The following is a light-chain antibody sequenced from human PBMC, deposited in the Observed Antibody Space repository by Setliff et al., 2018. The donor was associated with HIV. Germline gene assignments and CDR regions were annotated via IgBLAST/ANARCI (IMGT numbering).Light chain of an antibody. Sequence: QSALAQPASVSGSPGQSITISCTGTSSGVGTYRFVSWYQQHPGKVPKLMIYEVTKRPSGVSNRFSASKSGNTASLTISGLQAEDEADYYCSAYAGVGTVFGTGTKV. J-gene: IGLJ1*01. CDR2: EVT. V-gene: IGLV2-23*02. CDR3: SAYAGVGTV. CDR1: SSGVGTYRF.